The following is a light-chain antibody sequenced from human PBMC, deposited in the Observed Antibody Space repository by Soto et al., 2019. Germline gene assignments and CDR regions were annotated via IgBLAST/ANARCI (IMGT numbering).Light chain of an antibody. CDR2: DVS. J-gene: IGLJ1*01. Sequence: QSALTQPASVSGSPGQSITISCTGTSSDVGAYNYVSWYQQHPGEAPKLMLYDVSSRPSGVSNRFSGSKSGNTASLTISGLHVEDEADYYCSSCTSSSTRLFGTGTKLTVL. CDR3: SSCTSSSTRL. V-gene: IGLV2-14*03. CDR1: SSDVGAYNY.